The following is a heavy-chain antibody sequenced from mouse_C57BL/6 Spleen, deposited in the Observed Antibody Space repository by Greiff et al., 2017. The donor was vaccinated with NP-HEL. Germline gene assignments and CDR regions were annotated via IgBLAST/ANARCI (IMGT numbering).Heavy chain of an antibody. Sequence: QVQLQQSGPELVKPGASVKISCKASGYAFSSSWMNWVKQRPGKGLEWIGRIYPGDGDTNYNGKFKGKATLTADKSSSTAYMQLSSPTSEDSAVYFCARRSYYGSSSGFAYWGQGTLVTVSA. CDR2: IYPGDGDT. CDR3: ARRSYYGSSSGFAY. V-gene: IGHV1-82*01. CDR1: GYAFSSSW. J-gene: IGHJ3*01. D-gene: IGHD1-1*01.